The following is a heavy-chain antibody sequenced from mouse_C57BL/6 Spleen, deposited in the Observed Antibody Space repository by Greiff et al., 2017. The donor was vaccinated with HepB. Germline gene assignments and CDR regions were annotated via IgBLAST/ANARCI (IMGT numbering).Heavy chain of an antibody. CDR2: ISNGGGST. V-gene: IGHV5-12*01. Sequence: EVKLVESGGGLVQPGGSLKLSCAASGFTFSDYYMYWVRQTPEKRLEWVAYISNGGGSTYYPDTVKGRFTISRDNAKNALYLQMSRLKSEDTAMYYCARQRGYYDWYFDVWGTGTTVTVSS. D-gene: IGHD2-3*01. CDR3: ARQRGYYDWYFDV. CDR1: GFTFSDYY. J-gene: IGHJ1*03.